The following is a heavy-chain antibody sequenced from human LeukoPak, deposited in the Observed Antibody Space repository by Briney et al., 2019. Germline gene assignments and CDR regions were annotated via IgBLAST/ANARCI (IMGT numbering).Heavy chain of an antibody. CDR3: ARDPPSTYYYDSSGYSY. V-gene: IGHV4-39*07. CDR2: MFYSGTA. J-gene: IGHJ4*02. CDR1: GGSFSSGVYY. Sequence: PSETLSLTCTVSGGSFSSGVYYWGWLRQPPGKGLEWIGTMFYSGTAYYNYSLKSRVTISLDTSKNQFSLKLSSVTAADTAVYYCARDPPSTYYYDSSGYSYWGQGTLVTVSS. D-gene: IGHD3-22*01.